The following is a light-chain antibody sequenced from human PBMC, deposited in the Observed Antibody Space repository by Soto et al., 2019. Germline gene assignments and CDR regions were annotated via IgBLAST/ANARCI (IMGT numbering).Light chain of an antibody. CDR1: QSVSTY. Sequence: VLTQSPAILSLSPGERATLSCRASQSVSTYLAWYQQRPGQAPRLLIYDSSSRATGIPARFSASGSGTDFTITISSLEPEDFAVYYCQQRRVWPLTVGGGTKVEIK. J-gene: IGKJ4*01. CDR2: DSS. CDR3: QQRRVWPLT. V-gene: IGKV3-11*01.